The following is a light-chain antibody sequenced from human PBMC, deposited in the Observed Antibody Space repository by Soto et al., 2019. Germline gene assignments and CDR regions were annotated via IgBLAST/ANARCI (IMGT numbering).Light chain of an antibody. CDR1: SSDVGGYNY. CDR3: SSYTSSSTRV. Sequence: QSALTQPASVSGSPGQSITICCTGTSSDVGGYNYVSWYQQHPGKAPKLMIYEVSNRPSGVSNRFSGSKSGNRASLTISGLQAEDEADYYCSSYTSSSTRVFGAGTKLTVL. CDR2: EVS. V-gene: IGLV2-14*01. J-gene: IGLJ3*02.